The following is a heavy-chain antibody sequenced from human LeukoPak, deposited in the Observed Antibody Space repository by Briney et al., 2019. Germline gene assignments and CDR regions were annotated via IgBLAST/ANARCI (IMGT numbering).Heavy chain of an antibody. CDR3: ARNGGSSSKGYYYYYMDV. V-gene: IGHV4-59*01. D-gene: IGHD6-6*01. CDR1: GGSXSSYY. CDR2: IYYSGST. Sequence: PSEXXXXTCTVXGGSXSSYYWSWIRQPPGKGLEWIGDIYYSGSTNYNPSLKSRGTISVETSKNKFSLKLSSVTAADTAVYYCARNGGSSSKGYYYYYMDVWGKGTTVTVSS. J-gene: IGHJ6*03.